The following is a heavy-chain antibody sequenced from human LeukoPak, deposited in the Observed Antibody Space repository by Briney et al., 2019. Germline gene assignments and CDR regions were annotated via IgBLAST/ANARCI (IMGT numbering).Heavy chain of an antibody. CDR1: EFPFSDYY. V-gene: IGHV3-11*04. J-gene: IGHJ4*02. CDR2: ISSSGSTT. D-gene: IGHD2-15*01. Sequence: PGGSLRLSCAASEFPFSDYYMSWIRQAPGKGLEWVSYISSSGSTTYYADSVKGRFALSRDNAKNSLYMQLSRLSAEGPVVYYWARGVVVDYWGQGTLVTVPS. CDR3: ARGVVVDY.